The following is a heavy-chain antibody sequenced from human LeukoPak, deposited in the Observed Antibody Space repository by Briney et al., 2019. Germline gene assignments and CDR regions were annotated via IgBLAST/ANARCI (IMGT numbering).Heavy chain of an antibody. V-gene: IGHV3-74*01. CDR2: IASDGSST. CDR3: ARGRPHGNDY. J-gene: IGHJ4*02. CDR1: GFTFSSYA. Sequence: GGSLRLSCAASGFTFSSYAMHWVRQAPGKGLVWVSRIASDGSSTTYADSVKGRFSISRDNTKNTLYLQMNSLRVEDTAVYYCARGRPHGNDYWGQGTLVTVSS. D-gene: IGHD4-23*01.